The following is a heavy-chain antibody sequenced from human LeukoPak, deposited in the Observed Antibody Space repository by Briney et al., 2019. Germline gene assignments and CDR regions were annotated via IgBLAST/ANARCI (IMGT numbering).Heavy chain of an antibody. J-gene: IGHJ5*02. CDR3: AREAYDSSGNWFDP. Sequence: PSETLSLTCTVSGGSISSYYWSWIRQPPGKGLEWIGYIYYSGSTNYNPSLKSRVTISVDASKNQFSLKLSSVTAADTAVYYCAREAYDSSGNWFDPWGQGTLVTVSS. CDR2: IYYSGST. CDR1: GGSISSYY. V-gene: IGHV4-59*01. D-gene: IGHD3-22*01.